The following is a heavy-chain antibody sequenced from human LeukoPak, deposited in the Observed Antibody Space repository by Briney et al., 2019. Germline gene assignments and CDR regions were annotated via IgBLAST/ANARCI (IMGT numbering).Heavy chain of an antibody. CDR1: GYTFTSYG. CDR3: ARDSSSRWSKNPFDY. Sequence: ASVKVSCKASGYTFTSYGISWVRQAPGQGLEWMGWISAYNGNTNYAQKLQGRVTMTTDTSTSTAYMELRSLRSDDTAVYYCARDSSSRWSKNPFDYWGQGTLVTVSS. V-gene: IGHV1-18*01. CDR2: ISAYNGNT. J-gene: IGHJ4*02. D-gene: IGHD6-13*01.